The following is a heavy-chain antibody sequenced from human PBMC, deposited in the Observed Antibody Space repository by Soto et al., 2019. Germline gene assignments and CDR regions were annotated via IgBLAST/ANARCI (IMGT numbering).Heavy chain of an antibody. CDR3: AVRPCGRDDPFYF. Sequence: QLQLLESGPGLVRPSETLSLTCTVSGDSISSSHYYWDGIRQPPGKGLEWIGGLYYSGNTYFNPSLKSRVTISVDTSKNKFSMNLSSVTAADTAVYYCAVRPCGRDDPFYFWGQGTMATVSS. J-gene: IGHJ3*01. D-gene: IGHD1-26*01. V-gene: IGHV4-39*01. CDR2: LYYSGNT. CDR1: GDSISSSHYY.